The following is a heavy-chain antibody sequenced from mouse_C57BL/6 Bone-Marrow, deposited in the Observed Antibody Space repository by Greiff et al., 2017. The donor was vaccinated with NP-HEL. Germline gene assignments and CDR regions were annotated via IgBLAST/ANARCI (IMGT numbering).Heavy chain of an antibody. CDR1: GFTFSDYG. V-gene: IGHV5-17*01. CDR2: ISSGSSTI. CDR3: ARGSYYFDY. Sequence: VQLKESGGGLVKPGGSLKLSCAASGFTFSDYGMHWVRQAPEKGLEWVAYISSGSSTIYYADTGKGRYTISRDNAKNTLCLQMTRLRSEDTAMYYCARGSYYFDYWGQGTTLTVSS. J-gene: IGHJ2*01.